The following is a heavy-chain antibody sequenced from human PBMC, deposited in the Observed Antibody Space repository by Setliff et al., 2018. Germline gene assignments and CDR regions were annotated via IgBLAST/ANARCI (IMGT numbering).Heavy chain of an antibody. CDR1: GDSISSGIYH. V-gene: IGHV4-61*02. CDR2: IYVSTGST. J-gene: IGHJ5*02. D-gene: IGHD3-3*02. Sequence: SETLSLTCTVSGDSISSGIYHWSWIRQSAGEGLEWIGRIYVSTGSTNYSPSLRSRVSISVDRSKNQFSLNLTSVTAADTAVYYCARAGFELGQYNWFDPWGQGTLVTVSS. CDR3: ARAGFELGQYNWFDP.